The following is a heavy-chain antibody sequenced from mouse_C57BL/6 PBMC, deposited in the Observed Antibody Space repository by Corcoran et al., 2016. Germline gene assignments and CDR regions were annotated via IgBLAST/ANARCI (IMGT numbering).Heavy chain of an antibody. Sequence: EVQLQQSGPELVKPGASVKISCKASGYTFTDYYMNWVKQSHGKSLEWIGDINPNNGGTSYNQKFKGKATLTVDKSSSTAYMELRSLTSEDSAVYYCARRGQLYYGNFSFAYWGQGTFVTFSA. J-gene: IGHJ3*01. CDR3: ARRGQLYYGNFSFAY. CDR1: GYTFTDYY. D-gene: IGHD2-1*01. V-gene: IGHV1-26*01. CDR2: INPNNGGT.